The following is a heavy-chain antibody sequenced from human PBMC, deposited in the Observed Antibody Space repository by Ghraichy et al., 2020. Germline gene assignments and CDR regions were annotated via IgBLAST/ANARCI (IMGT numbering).Heavy chain of an antibody. CDR3: ARRGITGIDF. J-gene: IGHJ4*02. D-gene: IGHD3-3*01. CDR2: MNPKSGKV. Sequence: ASVKVSCQASGYTLTTYDIDWVRQATGQGLEWMGWMNPKSGKVGYAQRFQGRVTMTRNTSINTAYMEVSSLRSEDTAVYYCARRGITGIDFWGPGTLVTVSS. CDR1: GYTLTTYD. V-gene: IGHV1-8*01.